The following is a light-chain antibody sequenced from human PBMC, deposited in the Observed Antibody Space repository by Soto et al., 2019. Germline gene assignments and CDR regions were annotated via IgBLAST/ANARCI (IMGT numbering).Light chain of an antibody. CDR1: QSISSW. Sequence: DIQMTQSPSTLSASVGDRVTITCRASQSISSWLAWYQQEPGKAPKLLIYDASSLESGVPSRFSGSGSGTEFTLTISSLQPDDFATYYCQQYNSYSPKLTFGGGTKVDIK. J-gene: IGKJ4*01. CDR2: DAS. V-gene: IGKV1-5*01. CDR3: QQYNSYSPKLT.